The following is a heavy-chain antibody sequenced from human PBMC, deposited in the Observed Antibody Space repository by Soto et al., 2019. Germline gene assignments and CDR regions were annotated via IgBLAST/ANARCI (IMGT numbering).Heavy chain of an antibody. V-gene: IGHV1-18*01. J-gene: IGHJ6*02. CDR1: GYIFVNYG. Sequence: QVQLVQSGDEVRKPGSSVKVSCKASGYIFVNYGIAWVRQAPGQGLEWMGWISPYSGNTHYASKVQGRLTKTTDTSTSTAYMYLGSLTSDETVVYYGAKVDNYVTAAPQDVWGQGTTVTVSS. CDR3: AKVDNYVTAAPQDV. CDR2: ISPYSGNT. D-gene: IGHD3-16*01.